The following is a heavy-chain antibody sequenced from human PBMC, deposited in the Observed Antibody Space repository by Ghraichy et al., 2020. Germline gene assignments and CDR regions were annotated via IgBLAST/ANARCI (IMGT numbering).Heavy chain of an antibody. V-gene: IGHV3-7*03. CDR1: GFTFTNYY. D-gene: IGHD4-11*01. CDR3: AREGEMTTVTTGFDY. Sequence: GGSLRLSCAASGFTFTNYYMTWVRQAPGKGLEWVANIKEDGSDKFYLDSVKGRFTISRDNAKNSLYLQMNSLRAEDTAVYYCAREGEMTTVTTGFDYWGQGTLVTVSS. CDR2: IKEDGSDK. J-gene: IGHJ4*02.